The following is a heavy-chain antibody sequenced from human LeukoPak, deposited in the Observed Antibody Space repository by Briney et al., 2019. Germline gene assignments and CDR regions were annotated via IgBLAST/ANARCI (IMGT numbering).Heavy chain of an antibody. CDR3: ARDRAGSSSWWKNWFDP. Sequence: ASVKVSCNASGYTFTGYYMHWMRQAPGQGLEWMGWINPNSGGTNYAQKFQGRVTMTRDTSISTAYMELSRLRSDDTAVYYCARDRAGSSSWWKNWFDPWGQGTLVTVSS. CDR2: INPNSGGT. J-gene: IGHJ5*02. D-gene: IGHD6-13*01. V-gene: IGHV1-2*02. CDR1: GYTFTGYY.